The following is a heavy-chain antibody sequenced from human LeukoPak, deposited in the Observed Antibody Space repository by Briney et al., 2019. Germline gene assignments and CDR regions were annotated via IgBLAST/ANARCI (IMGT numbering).Heavy chain of an antibody. D-gene: IGHD1-26*01. CDR2: ISFDSKNR. V-gene: IGHV3-30*03. J-gene: IGHJ4*02. CDR1: GFSFSTYG. CDR3: ATDYSIVGASAFDY. Sequence: GRSLRLSCAASGFSFSTYGMQWLRQAPGKGLEWVGVISFDSKNRFYGDSVKGRFIISRGNSKNTLSLEMSSLRPEDSAVYYCATDYSIVGASAFDYWGQGTLVTVSS.